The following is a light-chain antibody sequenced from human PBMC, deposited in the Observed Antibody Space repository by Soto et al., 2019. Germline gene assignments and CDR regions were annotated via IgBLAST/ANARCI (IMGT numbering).Light chain of an antibody. CDR3: QQSYSTPPS. CDR1: QSISNY. CDR2: AAS. Sequence: DIQMTQSPSSLSASVGDRVTITCRASQSISNYLNWYQQKPGKAPKLLIYAASSLQSGVPSRFSGSGSGTDSPLTISSLPPEDCATYHHQQSYSTPPSFGQGTRLDIK. V-gene: IGKV1-39*01. J-gene: IGKJ5*01.